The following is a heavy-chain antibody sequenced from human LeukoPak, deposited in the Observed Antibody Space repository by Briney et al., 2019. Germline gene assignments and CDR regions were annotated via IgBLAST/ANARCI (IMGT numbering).Heavy chain of an antibody. CDR3: ARERGYYYDSSGSSY. CDR2: IRYDGSNK. V-gene: IGHV3-30*02. CDR1: GFTFSSYG. D-gene: IGHD3-22*01. J-gene: IGHJ4*02. Sequence: PGGSLRLSCAASGFTFSSYGMHWVRQAPGKGLEWVAFIRYDGSNKYYADSVKGRFTISRDNSKNTLYLQMNSLRAEDTAVYYCARERGYYYDSSGSSYWGQGTLVTVSS.